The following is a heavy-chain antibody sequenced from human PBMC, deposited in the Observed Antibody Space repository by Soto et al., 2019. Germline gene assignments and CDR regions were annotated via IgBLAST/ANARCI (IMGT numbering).Heavy chain of an antibody. D-gene: IGHD3-3*01. CDR2: ISGGGGSI. V-gene: IGHV3-23*01. J-gene: IGHJ5*02. CDR1: GFTFSLYA. CDR3: AKWQDIPISGHFDP. Sequence: GGSLRLSCSASGFTASGFTFSLYAMNWVRRAPGKGLEWVSSISGGGGSIYYADSVKGRFTVSRDNSKNIVYLQMNSLRDDDTAVYYCAKWQDIPISGHFDPWGPGTLVTVSS.